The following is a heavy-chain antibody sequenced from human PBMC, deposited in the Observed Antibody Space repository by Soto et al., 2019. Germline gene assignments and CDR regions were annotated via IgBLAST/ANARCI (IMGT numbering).Heavy chain of an antibody. Sequence: GGSLRLSCAASGFTFSGSAMHWVRQASGKGLEWVGRIRSKANSYATAYAASVKGRFTISRDDSKNTAYLQMNSLKTEDTAVYYCTRQGGSGSYYYYYGMDVWGQGTTVTVSS. D-gene: IGHD1-26*01. V-gene: IGHV3-73*01. J-gene: IGHJ6*02. CDR3: TRQGGSGSYYYYYGMDV. CDR1: GFTFSGSA. CDR2: IRSKANSYAT.